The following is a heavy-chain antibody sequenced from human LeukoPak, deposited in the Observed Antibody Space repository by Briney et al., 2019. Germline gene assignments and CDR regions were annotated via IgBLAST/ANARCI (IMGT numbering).Heavy chain of an antibody. Sequence: GGSLRLSCAASGLTISSYAMSWVRQAPGKGLEWVSAISGSGDSTYYADSVKGRFTISRDNSKNTLYLQMNSLRAEDTAVYYCAKDYDDIVLMVYAWDYWGQGTLVTVSS. CDR2: ISGSGDST. CDR3: AKDYDDIVLMVYAWDY. CDR1: GLTISSYA. V-gene: IGHV3-23*01. J-gene: IGHJ4*02. D-gene: IGHD2-8*01.